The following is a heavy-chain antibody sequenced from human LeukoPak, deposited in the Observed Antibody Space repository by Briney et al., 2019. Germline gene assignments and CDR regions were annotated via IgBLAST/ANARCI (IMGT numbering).Heavy chain of an antibody. CDR2: ISAYNDNT. D-gene: IGHD6-19*01. CDR3: ARAKTGYSSGWYYFDY. Sequence: GASVKVSCKASGYTFTSYGISWVRQAPGQGLKWMGWISAYNDNTNYAQKLQGRVTMTTDTSTSTAYMELRSLRSDDTAVYYCARAKTGYSSGWYYFDYWGQGTLVTVSS. V-gene: IGHV1-18*01. CDR1: GYTFTSYG. J-gene: IGHJ4*02.